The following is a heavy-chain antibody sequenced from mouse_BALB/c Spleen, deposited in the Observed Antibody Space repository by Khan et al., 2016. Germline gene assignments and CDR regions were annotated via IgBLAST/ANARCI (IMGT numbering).Heavy chain of an antibody. V-gene: IGHV1S29*02. CDR1: EYTFTDYN. CDR2: IYPYNGGT. Sequence: VQLQQSGPDLVKPGASVKISCKASEYTFTDYNMHWVKQSHGKSLEWIGYIYPYNGGTGYNQKFKNKATLTVDNSSSTASMELRSLTSEDSAVYYCARSNDWYFDVWGAGTTVTVSS. J-gene: IGHJ1*01. CDR3: ARSNDWYFDV.